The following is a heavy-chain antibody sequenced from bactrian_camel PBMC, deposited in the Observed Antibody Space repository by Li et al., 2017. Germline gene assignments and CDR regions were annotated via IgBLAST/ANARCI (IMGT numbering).Heavy chain of an antibody. CDR3: AGRTDGNCGVWYLTTTSAFQY. V-gene: IGHV3S59*01. J-gene: IGHJ4*01. CDR1: GYAYSDGYC. CDR2: MYSGESST. Sequence: DVQLVESGGGSVQAGGSLRLSCVVSGYAYSDGYCLGWFRQAPGKEREGVAQMYSGESSTYYADSVKGRFTISHDNAKRTLYLQMNSLKPEDTAMYYCAGRTDGNCGVWYLTTTSAFQYWGQGTQVTVS. D-gene: IGHD3*01.